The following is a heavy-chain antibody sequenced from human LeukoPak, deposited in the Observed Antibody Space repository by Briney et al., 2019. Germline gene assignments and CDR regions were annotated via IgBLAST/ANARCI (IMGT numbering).Heavy chain of an antibody. D-gene: IGHD6-13*01. CDR1: GFTSSSYW. J-gene: IGHJ4*02. CDR2: INSDGSST. Sequence: GGSLRLSCAASGFTSSSYWMHWVRQAPGKGLVWVSRINSDGSSTSYADSVKGRFTISRDNAKNTLYLQMNSLRAEDTAVYYCARVGRIAAAGGHFDYWGQGTLVTVSS. V-gene: IGHV3-74*01. CDR3: ARVGRIAAAGGHFDY.